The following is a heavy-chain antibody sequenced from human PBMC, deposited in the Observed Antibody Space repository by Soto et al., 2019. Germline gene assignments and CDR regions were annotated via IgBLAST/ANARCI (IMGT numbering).Heavy chain of an antibody. CDR1: DGSLSGYF. CDR2: INPSGST. Sequence: QVQLQQWVAGLLKASATLSLTCAVYDGSLSGYFCRWIRQPPGKRLEWIGEINPSGSTNYSPSLTSRVPISGDTSKNQVSLKLRSVTAADTAVYYCARALGLYGSSQCAYYYYYMDVWGKGTTVTVSS. J-gene: IGHJ6*03. D-gene: IGHD6-6*01. CDR3: ARALGLYGSSQCAYYYYYMDV. V-gene: IGHV4-34*01.